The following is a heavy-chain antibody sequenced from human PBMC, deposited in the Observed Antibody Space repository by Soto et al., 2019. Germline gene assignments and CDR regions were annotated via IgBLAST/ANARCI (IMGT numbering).Heavy chain of an antibody. J-gene: IGHJ3*02. CDR2: IYSGGST. V-gene: IGHV3-66*01. CDR3: ARVGTGRYCSSTSCPSDAFDI. Sequence: GGSLRLSCAASGFTVSSNYMSWVRQAPGKGLEWVSVIYSGGSTYYADSVKGRFTISRDNSKNTLYLQMNSLRAEDTAVYYCARVGTGRYCSSTSCPSDAFDIWGQGTMVTVSS. CDR1: GFTVSSNY. D-gene: IGHD2-2*01.